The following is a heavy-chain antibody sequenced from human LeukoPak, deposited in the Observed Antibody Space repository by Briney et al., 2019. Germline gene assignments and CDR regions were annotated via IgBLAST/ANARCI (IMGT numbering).Heavy chain of an antibody. CDR2: ISSSSSYI. CDR3: AKDRIYYDTSGSFDF. Sequence: PGGSLRLSCAASGFTFCSYSMNWVRQAPGKGLEWVSSISSSSSYIYYADSVKGRFTISRDNVENSLFLQMNSLRAEDTALYYCAKDRIYYDTSGSFDFWGQGTLVTVSS. J-gene: IGHJ5*01. CDR1: GFTFCSYS. D-gene: IGHD3-22*01. V-gene: IGHV3-21*04.